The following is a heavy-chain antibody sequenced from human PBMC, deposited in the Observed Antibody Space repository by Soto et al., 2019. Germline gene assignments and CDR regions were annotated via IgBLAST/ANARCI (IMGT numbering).Heavy chain of an antibody. CDR1: GGSITGSSYY. D-gene: IGHD3-22*01. CDR3: ARQGYDSSGYCFDH. J-gene: IGHJ4*02. Sequence: SETLSLTCSVSGGSITGSSYYWGWLRQPPGKGLEWIGSIYYSGSTYYNPSLKSRVTLSADTAKNQFSLKLSSVTAADTAVYYCARQGYDSSGYCFDHWGQGTPVTVSS. V-gene: IGHV4-39*01. CDR2: IYYSGST.